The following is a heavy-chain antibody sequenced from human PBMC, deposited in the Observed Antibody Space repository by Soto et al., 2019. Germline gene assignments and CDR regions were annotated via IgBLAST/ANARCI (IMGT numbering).Heavy chain of an antibody. D-gene: IGHD2-2*02. CDR1: GFTVSSNY. Sequence: EVQLVESGGGLVQPGGSLRLSCAASGFTVSSNYMSWVRQAPGKGLEWVSVIYSGGSTYYADSVKGRFTISRDNSKNTLYLQMNSLRAEDTAVYYCARAKGRGKGYCISTSCYRDAFDIWGQGTMVTVSS. J-gene: IGHJ3*02. CDR2: IYSGGST. CDR3: ARAKGRGKGYCISTSCYRDAFDI. V-gene: IGHV3-66*01.